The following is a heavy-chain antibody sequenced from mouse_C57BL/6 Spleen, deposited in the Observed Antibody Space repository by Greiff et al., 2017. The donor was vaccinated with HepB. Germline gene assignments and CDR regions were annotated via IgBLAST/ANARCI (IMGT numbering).Heavy chain of an antibody. Sequence: EVKLQESGPGLVKPSQSLSLTCTVTGYSITSGYGWNWIRQFPGNKLEWMGYISYSGSTNYNPSLQSRISITRDTSKNQFFLQLNSVTTEDTTTYYCARTARIKYRGQGTTLTVSS. J-gene: IGHJ2*01. CDR2: ISYSGST. V-gene: IGHV3-2*02. CDR3: ARTARIKY. D-gene: IGHD1-2*01. CDR1: GYSITSGYG.